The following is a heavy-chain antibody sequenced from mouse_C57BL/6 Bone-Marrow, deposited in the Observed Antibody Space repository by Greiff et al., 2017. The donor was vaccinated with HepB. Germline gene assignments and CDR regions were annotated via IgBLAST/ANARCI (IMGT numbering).Heavy chain of an antibody. V-gene: IGHV5-2*03. CDR2: INSDGGST. D-gene: IGHD2-5*01. CDR1: EYEFPSHD. CDR3: ARQVYYSNYEGDYAMDY. J-gene: IGHJ4*01. Sequence: EVMLVESGGGLVQPGESLKLSCESNEYEFPSHDMSWVRKTPEKRLELVAAINSDGGSTYYPDTMERRFIISRDNTKKTLYLQMSSLRSEDTALYYCARQVYYSNYEGDYAMDYWGQGTSVTVSS.